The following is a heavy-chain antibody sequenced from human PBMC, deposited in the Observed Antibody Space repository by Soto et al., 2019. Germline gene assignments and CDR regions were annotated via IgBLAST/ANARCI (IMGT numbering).Heavy chain of an antibody. CDR3: ARSNWNAGNAFDI. D-gene: IGHD1-20*01. CDR1: GFTFSSYY. J-gene: IGHJ3*02. Sequence: GGSLRLSCAASGFTFSSYYMHWVRQATGKGLEWVSVIYSGGSTYYADSVKGRFTISRHNSKNTLYLQMNSLRAEDTAVYYCARSNWNAGNAFDIWGQGTMVTVSS. V-gene: IGHV3-53*04. CDR2: IYSGGST.